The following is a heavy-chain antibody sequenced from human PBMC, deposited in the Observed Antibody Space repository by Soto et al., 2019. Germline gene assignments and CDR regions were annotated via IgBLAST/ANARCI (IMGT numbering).Heavy chain of an antibody. J-gene: IGHJ6*02. CDR2: IIPIFGTA. D-gene: IGHD3-22*01. CDR1: GGTFSSYA. CDR3: ATHYYVSSGYYLYYYYGMDV. Sequence: SVKVSCKASGGTFSSYAISWVRQAPGQGLEWMGGIIPIFGTANYAQKFQGRVTITADESTSTAYMELSSLRSEDTAVYYCATHYYVSSGYYLYYYYGMDVWGQGTTVTVSS. V-gene: IGHV1-69*13.